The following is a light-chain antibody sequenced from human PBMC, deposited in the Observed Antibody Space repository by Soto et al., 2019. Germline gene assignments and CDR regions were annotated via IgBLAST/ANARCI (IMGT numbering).Light chain of an antibody. CDR1: QNVNRNY. CDR2: SAS. Sequence: EIVLTQSPGTLSLSPGERATLSCRASQNVNRNYVAWYQHKPGQAPRLLIYSASNRATGIPDRFSGGGSGTDFTLTISRLEPEDFALYYCQQYSDLPLTSGGGTKVEI. J-gene: IGKJ4*01. V-gene: IGKV3-20*01. CDR3: QQYSDLPLT.